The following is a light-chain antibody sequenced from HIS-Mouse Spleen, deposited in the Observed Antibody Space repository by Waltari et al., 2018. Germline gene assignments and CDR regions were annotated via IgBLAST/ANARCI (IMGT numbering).Light chain of an antibody. CDR1: QLGDKY. CDR2: QDS. V-gene: IGLV3-1*01. J-gene: IGLJ2*01. CDR3: QAWDSSTDVV. Sequence: SYELTQPPSVSVSPGQTASITCSGDQLGDKYACWYQQKPGQSPVLVIYQDSKRPSGIPERFSGSNPGNTATLTISGTQAMDEADYYCQAWDSSTDVVFGGGTKLTVL.